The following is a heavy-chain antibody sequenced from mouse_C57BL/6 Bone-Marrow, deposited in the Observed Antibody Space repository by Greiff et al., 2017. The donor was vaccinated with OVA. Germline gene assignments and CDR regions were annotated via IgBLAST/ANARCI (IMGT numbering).Heavy chain of an antibody. J-gene: IGHJ2*01. V-gene: IGHV5-4*01. Sequence: DVQLVESGGGLVKPGGSLKLSCAASGFTFSSYAMSWVRQTPEKRLEWVATISDGGSYTYYPDNVKGRFTISRDNAKNNLYLQMSHLKSEDTAMYYCARDQDPLDYWGQGTTLTVSS. D-gene: IGHD3-2*02. CDR1: GFTFSSYA. CDR3: ARDQDPLDY. CDR2: ISDGGSYT.